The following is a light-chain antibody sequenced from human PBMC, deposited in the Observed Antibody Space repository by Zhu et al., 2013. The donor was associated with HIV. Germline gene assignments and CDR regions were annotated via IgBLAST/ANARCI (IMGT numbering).Light chain of an antibody. J-gene: IGKJ3*01. CDR2: GAS. V-gene: IGKV3-20*01. CDR3: QQYDSSSFT. Sequence: IVLTQSPGTLSLSPGERATLSCRASQSVSRNYLAWFQQKPGQAPRLLIHGASSRATGIPDRFSGSGSGTDFTLTISRLEPEDFAVYYCQQYDSSSFTFGPGTKVDIK. CDR1: QSVSRNY.